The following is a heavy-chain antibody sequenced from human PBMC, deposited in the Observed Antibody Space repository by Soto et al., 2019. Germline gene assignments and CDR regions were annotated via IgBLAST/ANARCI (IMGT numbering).Heavy chain of an antibody. CDR3: ARGGWLQFYYYYGMDV. CDR1: GGTLSSYA. CDR2: MIPIFVTA. Sequence: ASVKVSCKASGGTLSSYAISGVRQAPGQGLEWMGGMIPIFVTANYAQKFQGRVTITADESTSTAYMELSSLRSEDTGVYYWARGGWLQFYYYYGMDVWGQGTTVTVSS. V-gene: IGHV1-69*13. D-gene: IGHD5-12*01. J-gene: IGHJ6*02.